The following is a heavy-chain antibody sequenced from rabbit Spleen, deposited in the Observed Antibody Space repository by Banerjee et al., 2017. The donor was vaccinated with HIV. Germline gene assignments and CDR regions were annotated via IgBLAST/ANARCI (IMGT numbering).Heavy chain of an antibody. D-gene: IGHD6-1*01. CDR3: ARDDTGYIGDGYVW. J-gene: IGHJ4*01. CDR2: IYAGSSSNT. V-gene: IGHV1S45*01. Sequence: QEQLVESGGGLVKPEGSLTLTCKASGFSFTDRDVMCWVRQAPGKGLEWIACIYAGSSSNTYSATWAKGRFTISKTSSTTVTLQMTSLTAADTATYFCARDDTGYIGDGYVWWGPGTLVTVS. CDR1: GFSFTDRDV.